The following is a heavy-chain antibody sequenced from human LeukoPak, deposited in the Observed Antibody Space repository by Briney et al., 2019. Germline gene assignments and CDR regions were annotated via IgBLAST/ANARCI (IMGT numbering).Heavy chain of an antibody. CDR1: GFTFSSYA. V-gene: IGHV3-23*01. J-gene: IGHJ4*02. D-gene: IGHD3-10*01. Sequence: GGSLRLSCAASGFTFSSYAMSWVRQAPGKGLEWASAISGSGGSTYYADSVKGRFTISRDNSKNTLYLQMNSLRAEDKAVYYCAKDLRVGELSRGYYFDYWGQGTLVTVSS. CDR3: AKDLRVGELSRGYYFDY. CDR2: ISGSGGST.